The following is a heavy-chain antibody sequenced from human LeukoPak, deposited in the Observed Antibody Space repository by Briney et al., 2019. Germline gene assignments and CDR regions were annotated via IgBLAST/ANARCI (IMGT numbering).Heavy chain of an antibody. CDR2: ISAYNGNT. J-gene: IGHJ4*02. CDR1: GYTFTSYG. V-gene: IGHV1-18*01. CDR3: ARSPLYDILTGYYYFDY. Sequence: ASVKVSCKASGYTFTSYGISWVRQAPGQGLEWMGLISAYNGNTNYAQKLQGRVTMTTDTSTSTAYMELRSLRSDDTAVYYCARSPLYDILTGYYYFDYWGQGTLVTVSS. D-gene: IGHD3-9*01.